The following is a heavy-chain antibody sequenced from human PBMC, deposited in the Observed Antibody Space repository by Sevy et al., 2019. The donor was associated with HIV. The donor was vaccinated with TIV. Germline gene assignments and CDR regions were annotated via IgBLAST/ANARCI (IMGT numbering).Heavy chain of an antibody. V-gene: IGHV4-39*01. CDR2: INYSGST. Sequence: SETLSLTCTVSGASISSSGYYWGWSRQPPGKGLEWIATINYSGSTFYNPPLKSRVTISSDTSKNQFSLHLNSVTAADTAIYYCAGLTLTYNGGWSYYDSWGQGTVVTVSS. CDR3: AGLTLTYNGGWSYYDS. J-gene: IGHJ4*02. D-gene: IGHD6-19*01. CDR1: GASISSSGYY.